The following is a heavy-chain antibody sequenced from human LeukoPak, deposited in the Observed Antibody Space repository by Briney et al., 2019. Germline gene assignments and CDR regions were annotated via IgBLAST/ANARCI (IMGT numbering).Heavy chain of an antibody. D-gene: IGHD3-3*01. CDR3: ANTYWSGYYII. Sequence: SVKVSCKASGGTFSSYAISWVRQAPGQGLEWMGAMIPIFGTANYAQKFQGRVTITADESTSTAYMELSSLRSEDTAVYYCANTYWSGYYIIWGQGTLVTVSS. V-gene: IGHV1-69*13. J-gene: IGHJ4*02. CDR1: GGTFSSYA. CDR2: MIPIFGTA.